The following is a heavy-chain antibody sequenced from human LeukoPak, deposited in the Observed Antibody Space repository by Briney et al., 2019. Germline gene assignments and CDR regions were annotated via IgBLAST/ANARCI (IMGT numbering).Heavy chain of an antibody. D-gene: IGHD2-2*01. CDR2: ISGSGGST. Sequence: GGSLRLSCAASGFTFSSYAMSWVRKAPGKGLEWVSAISGSGGSTYYADSVKGRFTISRDNSKNTLYLQMNSLRAEDTAVYYCAKHPHIVVVPAPFFYWGQGTLVTVSS. V-gene: IGHV3-23*01. CDR3: AKHPHIVVVPAPFFY. CDR1: GFTFSSYA. J-gene: IGHJ4*02.